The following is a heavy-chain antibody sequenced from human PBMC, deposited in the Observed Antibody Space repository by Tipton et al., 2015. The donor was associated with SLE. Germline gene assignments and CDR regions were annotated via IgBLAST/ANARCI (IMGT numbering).Heavy chain of an antibody. CDR2: ISSSGSTI. Sequence: GSLRLSCAASGFTFSDYYMSRIRQAPGKGLEWVSYISSSGSTIYYADSVKGRFTISRDNAKNSLYLQMNSLRAEDTAVYYCARAVAYYYMDVWGKGTTVTVSS. CDR3: ARAVAYYYMDV. D-gene: IGHD5-12*01. V-gene: IGHV3-11*01. CDR1: GFTFSDYY. J-gene: IGHJ6*03.